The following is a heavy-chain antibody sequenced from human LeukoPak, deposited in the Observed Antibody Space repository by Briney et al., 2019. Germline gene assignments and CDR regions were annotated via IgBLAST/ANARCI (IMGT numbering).Heavy chain of an antibody. D-gene: IGHD5-12*01. CDR1: GGTFISYA. J-gene: IGHJ4*02. Sequence: AAVKVSCKAAGGTFISYAISWVRQAPGQGLGWMGGIIPIFGTANYAQKFQGRVTMTRNTSISTAYMELSSLSSEDTAVYYCARVHYGYSGYNNFDYWGQGTLVTVSS. CDR2: IIPIFGTA. V-gene: IGHV1-69*05. CDR3: ARVHYGYSGYNNFDY.